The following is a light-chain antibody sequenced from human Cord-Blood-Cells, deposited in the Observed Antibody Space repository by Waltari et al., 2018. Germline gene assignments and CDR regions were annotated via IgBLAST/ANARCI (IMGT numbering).Light chain of an antibody. CDR3: SSYTSSSTWV. J-gene: IGLJ3*02. V-gene: IGLV2-14*01. Sequence: QSALTQPASVSGFPGQSITISCTGTSSDVGGYNYASWYQQHPGKAPKLMLYEVSNRPSGVSNRFSGSKSGNTASLTISGLQAEDEADYYCSSYTSSSTWVFGGGTKLTVL. CDR1: SSDVGGYNY. CDR2: EVS.